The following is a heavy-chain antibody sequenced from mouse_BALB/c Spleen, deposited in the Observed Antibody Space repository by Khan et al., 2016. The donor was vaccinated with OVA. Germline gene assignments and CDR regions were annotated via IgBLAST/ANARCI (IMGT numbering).Heavy chain of an antibody. D-gene: IGHD1-1*01. CDR1: GYTFTSNT. CDR2: INPSSDYN. CDR3: ARRTTVYAMDY. V-gene: IGHV1-4*01. Sequence: QVQLQQSGAELARPGASVKMSCKASGYTFTSNTMHWIRQRPGQGLEWIGYINPSSDYNNFNQKFKDKATLTADKASSTAYMQLSRLTSEDSAVDYCARRTTVYAMDYWGQGTSVTVSS. J-gene: IGHJ4*01.